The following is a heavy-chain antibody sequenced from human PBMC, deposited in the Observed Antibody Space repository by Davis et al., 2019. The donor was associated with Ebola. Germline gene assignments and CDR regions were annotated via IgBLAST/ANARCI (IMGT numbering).Heavy chain of an antibody. CDR2: IDPSDSYT. Sequence: GESLKISCKGSGYSFTSYWISWVRQMPGKGLEWMGRIDPSDSYTNYSPSFQGQVTISADKSISTAYLQWSSLKASDTAMYYCARHGGGCSSTSCYYYYYYGMDVWGQGTTVTVSS. CDR3: ARHGGGCSSTSCYYYYYYGMDV. J-gene: IGHJ6*02. V-gene: IGHV5-10-1*04. D-gene: IGHD2-2*01. CDR1: GYSFTSYW.